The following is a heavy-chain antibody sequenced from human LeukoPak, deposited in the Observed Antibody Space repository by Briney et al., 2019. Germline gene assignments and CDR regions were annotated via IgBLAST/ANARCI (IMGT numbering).Heavy chain of an antibody. Sequence: GGSLRLSCAASGFTFSSYAMSWIRQAPGKGLEWVAFIRNDGSIIYNADSVKGRFTISRDNSKNTLYLQMNSLRADDTAVYYCAKDTPLCYFDYWGQGTLVTVSS. V-gene: IGHV3-30*02. CDR2: IRNDGSII. CDR3: AKDTPLCYFDY. J-gene: IGHJ4*02. CDR1: GFTFSSYA. D-gene: IGHD3-16*01.